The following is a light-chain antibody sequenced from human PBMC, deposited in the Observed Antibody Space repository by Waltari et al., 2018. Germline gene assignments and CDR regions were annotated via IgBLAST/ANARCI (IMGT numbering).Light chain of an antibody. CDR3: QQSYSTPRT. CDR1: EYIRNY. V-gene: IGKV1-39*01. Sequence: IQMTQSPSSLSASVGDRVTITCRASEYIRNYLNWCQQKPGQAPRLLIYVASSLHSGVPSRFSGSGSGTDFTLTISSLQPEDFATYYCQQSYSTPRTFGQGTKVEIK. CDR2: VAS. J-gene: IGKJ1*01.